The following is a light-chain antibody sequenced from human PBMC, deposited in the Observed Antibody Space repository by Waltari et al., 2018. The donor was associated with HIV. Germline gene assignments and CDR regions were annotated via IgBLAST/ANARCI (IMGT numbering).Light chain of an antibody. CDR2: RNN. V-gene: IGLV1-47*01. J-gene: IGLJ2*01. Sequence: QSVLTQPPSASGTPGQRVTISCSGSSSNIGSYYVYWYQQLPGTAPKLPIYRNNRRPSGVPDRFSGSKSGTSASLAINGLRSEDEADYYCAAWTDSLTAVVFGGGTKLSVL. CDR3: AAWTDSLTAVV. CDR1: SSNIGSYY.